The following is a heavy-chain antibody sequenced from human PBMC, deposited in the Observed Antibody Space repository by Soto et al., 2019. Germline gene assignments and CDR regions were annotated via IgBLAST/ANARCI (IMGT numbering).Heavy chain of an antibody. CDR1: GGSISSYY. CDR3: ARVGDSSSWYGVAAFDI. V-gene: IGHV4-59*01. D-gene: IGHD6-13*01. CDR2: IYYSGST. J-gene: IGHJ3*02. Sequence: QVQLQESGPGLVKPSETLSLTCTVSGGSISSYYWSWIRQPPGKGLEWIGYIYYSGSTNYNPSLKSRFTISVYTAKNQFPLKLSSVTAADTAVYYCARVGDSSSWYGVAAFDIWGQGTMVTVSS.